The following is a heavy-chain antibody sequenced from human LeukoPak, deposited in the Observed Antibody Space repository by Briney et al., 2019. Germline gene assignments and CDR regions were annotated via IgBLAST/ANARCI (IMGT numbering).Heavy chain of an antibody. V-gene: IGHV3-48*03. CDR2: ISSSGSTI. Sequence: GGSLRLSCAASGFTFSSYEMNWVRQAPGKGLEWVSYISSSGSTIYYADSVKGRFTISRDNSKNTLYLQMNSLRAEDTAVYYCAREASHSSSWYRGYYYMDVWGKGTTVTISS. D-gene: IGHD6-13*01. CDR1: GFTFSSYE. CDR3: AREASHSSSWYRGYYYMDV. J-gene: IGHJ6*03.